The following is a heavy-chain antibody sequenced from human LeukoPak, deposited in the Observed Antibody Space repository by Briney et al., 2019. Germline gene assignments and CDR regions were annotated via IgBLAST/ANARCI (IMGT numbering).Heavy chain of an antibody. CDR2: ISSSSSYI. V-gene: IGHV3-21*01. D-gene: IGHD5-18*01. CDR1: RFTFSSYS. J-gene: IGHJ6*03. CDR3: ARVGLWVNPDYYYYYMDV. Sequence: GGSLRLSCAASRFTFSSYSMNWVRQAPGKGLEWVSSISSSSSYIYYAHSVKGRFTISRDNAKNSLYLQMNSLRAEDTAVYYCARVGLWVNPDYYYYYMDVWGKGTTVTVSS.